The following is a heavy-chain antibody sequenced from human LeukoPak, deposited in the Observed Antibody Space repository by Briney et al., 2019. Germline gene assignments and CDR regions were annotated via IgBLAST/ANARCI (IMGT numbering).Heavy chain of an antibody. V-gene: IGHV1-46*01. J-gene: IGHJ5*02. CDR3: ATTPVVVVPAARSWFDP. CDR2: INPSGGST. CDR1: GYTFTSYY. D-gene: IGHD2-2*01. Sequence: ASVKVSCKASGYTFTSYYMHWVRQAPGQGLEWMGIINPSGGSTSYAQKFQGRVTMTRDMSTSTVYMELSSLRSEDTAVYYCATTPVVVVPAARSWFDPWGQGTLVTVSS.